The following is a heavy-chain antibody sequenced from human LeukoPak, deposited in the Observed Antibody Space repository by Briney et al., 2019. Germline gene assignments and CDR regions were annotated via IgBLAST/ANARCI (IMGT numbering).Heavy chain of an antibody. Sequence: GGSLRLACAASGFTFSSYEMTWVRQAPGKGLEWVSYISSSGSTIYYADSVKGRFTISRDNAKNSLYLQMNSLRAEDTAVYYCAELGITMIGGVWGKGTTVTISS. CDR1: GFTFSSYE. CDR3: AELGITMIGGV. CDR2: ISSSGSTI. D-gene: IGHD3-10*02. J-gene: IGHJ6*04. V-gene: IGHV3-48*03.